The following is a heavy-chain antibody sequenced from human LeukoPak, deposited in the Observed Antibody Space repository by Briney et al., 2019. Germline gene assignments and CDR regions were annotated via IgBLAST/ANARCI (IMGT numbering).Heavy chain of an antibody. CDR2: IFYTGRS. J-gene: IGHJ3*01. V-gene: IGHV4-31*03. D-gene: IGHD4-17*01. Sequence: PSETLSLTCTVSSGSLSSGGYYWSWIRQHPGKGLEWIGNIFYTGRSYYNPSLKSRVIISVDTSKIQFSLKLTSVTAADTAMYYCARDVQYGDAAFDLWGQGTMVTVSS. CDR3: ARDVQYGDAAFDL. CDR1: SGSLSSGGYY.